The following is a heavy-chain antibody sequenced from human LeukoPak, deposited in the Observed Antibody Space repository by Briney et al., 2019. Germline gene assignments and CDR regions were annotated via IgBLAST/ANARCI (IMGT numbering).Heavy chain of an antibody. CDR1: GFTFSSYG. D-gene: IGHD3-22*01. J-gene: IGHJ4*02. CDR2: IWYDGSNK. V-gene: IGHV3-33*01. Sequence: GGSLRLSCAASGFTFSSYGMHWVRQAPGKGLEWVAVIWYDGSNKYYADSVKGRFTISRDNSKNTLYLQMNSLRAEDSAVYYCATYYYDTLGDYWGQGTLVTVSS. CDR3: ATYYYDTLGDY.